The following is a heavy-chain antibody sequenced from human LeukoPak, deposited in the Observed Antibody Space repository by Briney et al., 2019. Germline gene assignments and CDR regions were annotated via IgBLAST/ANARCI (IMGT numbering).Heavy chain of an antibody. D-gene: IGHD3-10*02. CDR2: IGTSGSPI. Sequence: GGSLRLPCAASGCTFSDYYMTWIRQAPGKGLEWVSFIGTSGSPIFYADSVKGRFTMSRDNARNSLYLQMNSVRAEDSAVYYCARKRPNYVDAWGQGTLVTVSS. J-gene: IGHJ5*02. V-gene: IGHV3-11*04. CDR1: GCTFSDYY. CDR3: ARKRPNYVDA.